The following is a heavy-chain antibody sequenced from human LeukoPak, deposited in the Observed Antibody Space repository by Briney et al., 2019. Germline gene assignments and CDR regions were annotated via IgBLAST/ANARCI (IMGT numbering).Heavy chain of an antibody. Sequence: ASVKVSCKASGYTFTGYYMHWVRQAPGQGLEWMGWINPNSGDTKYAQNFQDRVTMTRDTSISTAHMELSRLNSDDTALYYCAAEYCNSTTCLDVFDMWGQGTMVTVSS. CDR3: AAEYCNSTTCLDVFDM. CDR2: INPNSGDT. CDR1: GYTFTGYY. J-gene: IGHJ3*02. D-gene: IGHD2-2*01. V-gene: IGHV1-2*02.